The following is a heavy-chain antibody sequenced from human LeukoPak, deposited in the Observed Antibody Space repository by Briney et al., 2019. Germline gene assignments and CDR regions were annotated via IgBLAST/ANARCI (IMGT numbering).Heavy chain of an antibody. Sequence: PGGSLRLSCAASGFTFSSYAMSWVRQAPGQGLDWVSAISGSGGSTYYEDSVKGRFTISRDNSKNTLYLQMNSLRAEETAVYYGAKGLVYGDAWGQGTLVTVSS. V-gene: IGHV3-23*01. CDR2: ISGSGGST. J-gene: IGHJ5*02. CDR3: AKGLVYGDA. CDR1: GFTFSSYA. D-gene: IGHD4-17*01.